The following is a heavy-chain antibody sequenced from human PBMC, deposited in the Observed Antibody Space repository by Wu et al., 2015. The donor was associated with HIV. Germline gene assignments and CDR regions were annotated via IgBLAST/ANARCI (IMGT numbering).Heavy chain of an antibody. CDR3: ARDTIRRDGYNFHFDY. CDR2: IIPIVGTA. V-gene: IGHV1-69*12. J-gene: IGHJ4*02. CDR1: GDTFSSYA. Sequence: QVQLVQSGAEVKKPGSSVKISCKTSGDTFSSYAINWVRQAPGQGLEWMGGIIPIVGTASYAQKFQGRVTITADESTSTAYMELSSLRSEDTAVYYCARDTIRRDGYNFHFDYWGQGTLVTVSS. D-gene: IGHD5-24*01.